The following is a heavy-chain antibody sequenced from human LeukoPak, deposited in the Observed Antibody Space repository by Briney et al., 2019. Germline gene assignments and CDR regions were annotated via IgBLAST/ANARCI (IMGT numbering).Heavy chain of an antibody. D-gene: IGHD6-19*01. CDR3: AGGKFPSIAVAGTFDY. V-gene: IGHV1-69*04. J-gene: IGHJ4*02. Sequence: SVKLSFKSSGGTFSIYAISWVRQGPGQGLELMEMIIPILGIANYAQKFQGRVTITADKSTSTAYMQLSSLRSEDTAVYYCAGGKFPSIAVAGTFDYWGQGTLVTVSS. CDR1: GGTFSIYA. CDR2: IIPILGIA.